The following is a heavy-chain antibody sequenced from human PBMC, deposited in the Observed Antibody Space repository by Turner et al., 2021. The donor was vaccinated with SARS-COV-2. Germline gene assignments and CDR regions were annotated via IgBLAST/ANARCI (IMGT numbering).Heavy chain of an antibody. D-gene: IGHD3-10*01. V-gene: IGHV4-39*01. Sequence: QLQLQESGPGLVKPSETLSPTCTVSGGSISSSSYYWGWIRQPPGQGLEWVGRIYYVGGTYYNPTLKSRVTISVDTSKNQFSLKLSSVTAADTAVYYCARLAVGYYGSGSYYHYGMDVWGQGTTVTVSS. CDR3: ARLAVGYYGSGSYYHYGMDV. CDR2: IYYVGGT. CDR1: GGSISSSSYY. J-gene: IGHJ6*02.